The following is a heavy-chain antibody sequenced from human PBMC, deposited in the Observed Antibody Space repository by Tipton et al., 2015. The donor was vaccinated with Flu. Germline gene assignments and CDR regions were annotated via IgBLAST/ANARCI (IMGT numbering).Heavy chain of an antibody. CDR2: VSHSGNT. D-gene: IGHD3-10*01. V-gene: IGHV4-38-2*02. CDR3: SRSTYYYGSGTSDY. J-gene: IGHJ4*02. CDR1: GYSMRSDYF. Sequence: TLSLTCTVSGYSMRSDYFRGWIRQPPGKGLEWIGSVSHSGNTYYEPSLKSRVTISLDTFQNHFSLKLISVTAADTAVYYCSRSTYYYGSGTSDYWGQGTLVTVSS.